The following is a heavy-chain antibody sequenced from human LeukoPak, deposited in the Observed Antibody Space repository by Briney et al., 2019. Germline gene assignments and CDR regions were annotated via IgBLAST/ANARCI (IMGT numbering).Heavy chain of an antibody. J-gene: IGHJ4*02. D-gene: IGHD3-3*01. V-gene: IGHV5-51*01. Sequence: GESLKISCKGSGYSFTSYWIGWVRQMPGKGLEWMGIIYPGDSDTRYSPSFQGQVTISADKSISTAYLQWSSLKASDTAMYYCARSEVTIFGVVIMRYFDYWGQGTLVTVSS. CDR3: ARSEVTIFGVVIMRYFDY. CDR1: GYSFTSYW. CDR2: IYPGDSDT.